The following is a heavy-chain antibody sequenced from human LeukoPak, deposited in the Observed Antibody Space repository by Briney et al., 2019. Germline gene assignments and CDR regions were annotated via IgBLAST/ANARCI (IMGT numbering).Heavy chain of an antibody. D-gene: IGHD5-12*01. CDR2: IYYSGST. CDR3: ARVERSRVATTTTTVYYHYMDV. J-gene: IGHJ6*02. Sequence: SETLSLTCTVTGGSITNYYWTWIRQPPGKGLEWIGYIYYSGSTNSNPSLKSRLSMSVDTSNNQLSLKLSSVTAADTAVYYCARVERSRVATTTTTVYYHYMDVWGQGTTVTVSS. CDR1: GGSITNYY. V-gene: IGHV4-59*12.